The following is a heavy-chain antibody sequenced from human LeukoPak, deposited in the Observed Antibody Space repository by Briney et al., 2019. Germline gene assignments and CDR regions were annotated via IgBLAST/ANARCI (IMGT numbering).Heavy chain of an antibody. J-gene: IGHJ4*02. CDR3: AKDSPSRTATTEVPVDY. V-gene: IGHV3-21*01. CDR2: ISSSSSYI. CDR1: GFSFRDYT. Sequence: GESLRLSCAASGFSFRDYTMNWVRQAPGKGLEWLASISSSSSYIYFANSVRGRFTISRDNAKNSLYLQMNSLRAEDTAVYYCAKDSPSRTATTEVPVDYWGQGTLVTVSS. D-gene: IGHD1/OR15-1a*01.